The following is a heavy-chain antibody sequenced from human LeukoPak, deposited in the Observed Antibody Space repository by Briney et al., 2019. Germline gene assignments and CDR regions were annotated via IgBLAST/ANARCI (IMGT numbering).Heavy chain of an antibody. V-gene: IGHV1-18*01. CDR2: ISANNGNR. CDR3: ARDESRGPYYFDN. J-gene: IGHJ4*02. Sequence: ASVKVSCKASGYTFSSYGISWVRQVPGQGLEWMGWISANNGNRNYAQNLQGRVTMTTDTSTSTAYMELRTLRSDDTAVYYCARDESRGPYYFDNWGQGTLVTVSS. CDR1: GYTFSSYG.